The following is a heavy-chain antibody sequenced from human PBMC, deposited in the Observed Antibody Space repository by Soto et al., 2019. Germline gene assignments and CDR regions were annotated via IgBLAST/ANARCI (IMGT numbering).Heavy chain of an antibody. Sequence: QVQLVQSGAEVKKPGSSVKVSCKASGGTFSSYAISWVRQAPGQGLEWMGGIIPIFGTANYAQKFQGRVTITADESTSTAYMELSSLRSEDTAVYYCAREKEQQLVDFGRYYYYGMDVWGQGTTVTVSS. CDR2: IIPIFGTA. J-gene: IGHJ6*02. D-gene: IGHD6-13*01. CDR3: AREKEQQLVDFGRYYYYGMDV. V-gene: IGHV1-69*01. CDR1: GGTFSSYA.